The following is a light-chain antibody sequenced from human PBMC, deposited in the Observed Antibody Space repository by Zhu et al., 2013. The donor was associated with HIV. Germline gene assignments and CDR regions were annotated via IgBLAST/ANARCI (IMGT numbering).Light chain of an antibody. CDR2: RAS. J-gene: IGKJ2*04. Sequence: EVVLTQSPGTLSLSPGERATLSCRASQSVSSGFLAWYQQKPGQAPRLLIYRASNRVIGIPDRFSGSGSGTDFTLTISRLEPEDFAVYYCQQYGSSPRSFGQGTKLEIK. CDR3: QQYGSSPRS. V-gene: IGKV3-20*01. CDR1: QSVSSGF.